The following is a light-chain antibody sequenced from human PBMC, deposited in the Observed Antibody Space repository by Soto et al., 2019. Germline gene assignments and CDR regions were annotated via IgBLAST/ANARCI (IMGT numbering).Light chain of an antibody. CDR1: QSISTW. CDR2: KAS. V-gene: IGKV1-5*03. J-gene: IGKJ1*01. CDR3: QQFGAGSPWT. Sequence: DIQVTQSPSTLSASVGDRVTITCRASQSISTWLAWFQQKPGKAPKVLISKASTLESGVPSRFSGDGSGTEFTLSISSLQTDDLATYYCQQFGAGSPWTFGQGNKVEI.